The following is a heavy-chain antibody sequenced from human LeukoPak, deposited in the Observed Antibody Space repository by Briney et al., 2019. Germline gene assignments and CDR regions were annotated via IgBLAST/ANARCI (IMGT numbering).Heavy chain of an antibody. J-gene: IGHJ4*02. D-gene: IGHD5-12*01. CDR3: ATYSALGDYFDY. CDR1: GFTFSSYA. CDR2: ISGSGGST. Sequence: GGSLRLSCAASGFTFSSYAMSWVRQAPGKGLEWVTAISGSGGSTYYADSVKGRFTISRDNSKNTLYLQMNSLRAEDTAVYYCATYSALGDYFDYWGQGTLVTVSS. V-gene: IGHV3-23*01.